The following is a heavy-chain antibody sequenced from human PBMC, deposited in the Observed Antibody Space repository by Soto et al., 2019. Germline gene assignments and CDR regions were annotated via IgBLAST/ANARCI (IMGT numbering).Heavy chain of an antibody. Sequence: EGSLRLSCAASGFTFSSYSMNWVRQAPGKGLEWVSSISSSSSYIYYADSVKGRFTISRDNAKNSLYLQMNSLRAEDTAVYYCARSDYGDYPDMDVWGKGTTVTVSS. J-gene: IGHJ6*03. V-gene: IGHV3-21*01. D-gene: IGHD4-17*01. CDR3: ARSDYGDYPDMDV. CDR2: ISSSSSYI. CDR1: GFTFSSYS.